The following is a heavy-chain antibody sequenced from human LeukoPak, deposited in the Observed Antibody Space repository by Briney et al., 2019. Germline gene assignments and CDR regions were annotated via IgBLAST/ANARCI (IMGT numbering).Heavy chain of an antibody. J-gene: IGHJ5*02. D-gene: IGHD6-13*01. CDR2: IIPIFGTA. V-gene: IGHV1-69*05. Sequence: SVKVSCKASGGTFSSYAVSWVRQAPGQGLEWMGGIIPIFGTANYAQKFQGRVTITTDESTSTAYMELSSLRSEDTAVYYCARDWSLRRAAAGTAWFDPWGQGTLVTVSS. CDR3: ARDWSLRRAAAGTAWFDP. CDR1: GGTFSSYA.